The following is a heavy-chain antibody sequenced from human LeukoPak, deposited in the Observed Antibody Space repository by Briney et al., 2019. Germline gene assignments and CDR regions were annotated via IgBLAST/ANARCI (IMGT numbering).Heavy chain of an antibody. D-gene: IGHD3-10*01. CDR1: GASITNGYY. J-gene: IGHJ5*02. CDR3: ARDQGGRITIGWFDP. CDR2: IYHSGST. Sequence: PSETLSLTCTVSGASITNGYYWGWIRQSPGKGLEWIGSIYHSGSTYRNPSLQSRVTISVDTSKNQFSLKLSSVTAADTAVYYCARDQGGRITIGWFDPWGQGTLVTVSS. V-gene: IGHV4-38-2*02.